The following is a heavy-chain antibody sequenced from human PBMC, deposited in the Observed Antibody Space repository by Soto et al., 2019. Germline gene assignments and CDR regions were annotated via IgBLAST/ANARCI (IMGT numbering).Heavy chain of an antibody. V-gene: IGHV2-70*11. CDR2: IDWDDDK. CDR1: GFSLSTSGMC. J-gene: IGHJ6*02. CDR3: ARDSVALYYYYYGMDV. D-gene: IGHD2-21*01. Sequence: SGPTLVNPTQTLTLTCTFSGFSLSTSGMCVSWIRQPPGKALEWLARIDWDDDKYYSTSLKTRLTISKDTSKNQVVLTMTNMDPVDTATYYCARDSVALYYYYYGMDVLGQGTTVTVSS.